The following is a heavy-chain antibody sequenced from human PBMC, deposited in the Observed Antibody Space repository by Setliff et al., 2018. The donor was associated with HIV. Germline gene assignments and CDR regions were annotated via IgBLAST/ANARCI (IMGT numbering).Heavy chain of an antibody. Sequence: ASVKVSCKASGYTFTKYGISWVRQAPGQGLEWMGWINTHNGNTNYAQKFQGRVTMTTDTSTSTAYMGLRNLRSDDTAVYYCATKLYCTNGVCLDAFDIWGQGTMVTVSS. CDR3: ATKLYCTNGVCLDAFDI. J-gene: IGHJ3*02. V-gene: IGHV1-18*01. CDR2: INTHNGNT. D-gene: IGHD2-8*01. CDR1: GYTFTKYG.